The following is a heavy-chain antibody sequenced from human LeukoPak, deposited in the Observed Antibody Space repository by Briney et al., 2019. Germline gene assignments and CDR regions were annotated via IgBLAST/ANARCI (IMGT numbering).Heavy chain of an antibody. D-gene: IGHD6-19*01. V-gene: IGHV4-39*01. J-gene: IGHJ2*01. CDR3: ARGGSGWLNLPYWYFDL. CDR1: GGSISSSSHS. Sequence: PSETLSLTCTVSGGSISSSSHSWGWIRQPPGKGLEWIGSVYYSGRTYYNPSLESRLTISVDTSKNQFSLKLSSVTAADTAVYYCARGGSGWLNLPYWYFDLWGRGTLVTVSS. CDR2: VYYSGRT.